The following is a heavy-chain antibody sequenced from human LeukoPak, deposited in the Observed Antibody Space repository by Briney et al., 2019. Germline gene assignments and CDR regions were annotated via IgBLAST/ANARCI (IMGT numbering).Heavy chain of an antibody. V-gene: IGHV4-4*02. D-gene: IGHD3-22*01. CDR1: GGSTSSSNW. Sequence: SETLSLTCAVSGGSTSSSNWWSWVRQPPGKGLKWIGEIYHSGSTNYNPSLKSRVTISVDKSKNQFSLKLSSVTAADTAVYYCAGERVHYVVVIRNFDYWGQGTLVTVSS. CDR3: AGERVHYVVVIRNFDY. CDR2: IYHSGST. J-gene: IGHJ4*02.